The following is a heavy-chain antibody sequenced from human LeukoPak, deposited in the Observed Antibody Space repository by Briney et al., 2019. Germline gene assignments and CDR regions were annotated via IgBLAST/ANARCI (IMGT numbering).Heavy chain of an antibody. J-gene: IGHJ4*02. CDR1: GGSISGYS. V-gene: IGHV4-59*01. CDR3: ARGKDYFDY. Sequence: PSETLSLTCTVSGGSISGYSCSLIRQPPGKGLEWMGFISYSGGTNYNPSLKSRVTMSVDTTKNQFSLKLSSVTAADTAVYYCARGKDYFDYWGQGTLVTVSS. CDR2: ISYSGGT.